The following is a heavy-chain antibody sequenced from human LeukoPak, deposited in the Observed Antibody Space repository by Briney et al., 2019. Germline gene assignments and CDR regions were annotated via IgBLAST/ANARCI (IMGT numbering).Heavy chain of an antibody. CDR2: MTPHSGNT. CDR3: ARGDY. V-gene: IGHV1-8*01. J-gene: IGHJ4*02. CDR1: GYTFTSYD. Sequence: ASVKVSCKASGYTFTSYDINWVRQAPGQGLEWMGWMTPHSGNTGYAQKLQGRVTLTRNTSTSTAYMELRSLGSEDTAVYYCARGDYWGQGTLVTVSS.